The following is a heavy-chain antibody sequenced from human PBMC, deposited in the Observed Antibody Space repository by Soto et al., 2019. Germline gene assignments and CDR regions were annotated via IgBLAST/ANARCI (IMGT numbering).Heavy chain of an antibody. CDR2: ISGSVVST. D-gene: IGHD4-4*01. CDR1: GFSFSSYP. Sequence: GGPLGISCAPSGFSFSSYPMSWFRRAPGKGLEWVSGISGSVVSTYYAESGRGRFTISKDNSKNTLYLQMNSLRAEDTAVYYCAKMLNSNQGPVDYWGQGTLVTVSS. CDR3: AKMLNSNQGPVDY. J-gene: IGHJ4*02. V-gene: IGHV3-23*01.